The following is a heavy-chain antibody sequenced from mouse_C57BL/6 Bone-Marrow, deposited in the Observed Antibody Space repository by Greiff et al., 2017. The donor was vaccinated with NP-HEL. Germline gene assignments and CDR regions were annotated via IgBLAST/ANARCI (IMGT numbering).Heavy chain of an antibody. CDR1: GFTFSSYA. D-gene: IGHD2-2*01. CDR2: ISSGSSTI. J-gene: IGHJ1*03. Sequence: DVMLVESGEGLVKPGGSLKLSCAASGFTFSSYAMSWVRQTPEKRLEWVAYISSGSSTIYYADTVKGRFTISRDNAKNTLFLQMTSLRSEDTAMYYCARDGYDVGPFFDVWGTGTTVTVSS. CDR3: ARDGYDVGPFFDV. V-gene: IGHV5-9-1*02.